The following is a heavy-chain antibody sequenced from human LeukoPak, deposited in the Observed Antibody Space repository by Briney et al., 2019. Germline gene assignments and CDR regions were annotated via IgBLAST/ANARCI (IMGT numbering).Heavy chain of an antibody. Sequence: SETLFLTCAVSGGSISSSNWWSWVRQPPGKGLEWIGEIYHSGSTNYNPSLKSRVTISVDKSKNQFSLKLISLTAADTAVYYCARSQIYYYYYYMDVWGKGTTVTVSS. CDR1: GGSISSSNW. CDR2: IYHSGST. V-gene: IGHV4-4*02. J-gene: IGHJ6*03. CDR3: ARSQIYYYYYYMDV.